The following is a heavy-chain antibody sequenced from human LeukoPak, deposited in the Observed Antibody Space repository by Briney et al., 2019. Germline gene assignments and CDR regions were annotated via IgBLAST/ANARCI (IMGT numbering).Heavy chain of an antibody. D-gene: IGHD3-16*01. J-gene: IGHJ4*02. CDR2: IYYTGIT. CDR1: GGSISSGAFY. Sequence: PSETLSLTCTVPGGSISSGAFYNNWIRQRPGKGLEWIGYIYYTGITSYNPSLKSRATMSVDTSLNQVSLKLTSLTAADTAVYYCAASSGVTLGRFWGQGTLVTVSS. CDR3: AASSGVTLGRF. V-gene: IGHV4-31*03.